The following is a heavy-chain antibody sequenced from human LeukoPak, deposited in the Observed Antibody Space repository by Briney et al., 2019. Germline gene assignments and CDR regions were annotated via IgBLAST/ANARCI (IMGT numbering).Heavy chain of an antibody. CDR2: MNPNSGNT. D-gene: IGHD3-3*01. J-gene: IGHJ3*02. Sequence: ASVKVSCKASGYTFTSYDINWVRQATGQGLEWMGWMNPNSGNTGYAQKFQGRVTITRNTSISTAYMELSSLRSEDTAVYYCARFLEWSYAFDIWGQGTMVTVSS. CDR1: GYTFTSYD. CDR3: ARFLEWSYAFDI. V-gene: IGHV1-8*03.